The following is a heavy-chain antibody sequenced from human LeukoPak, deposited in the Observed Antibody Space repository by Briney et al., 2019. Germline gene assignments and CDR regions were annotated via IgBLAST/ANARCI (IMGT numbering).Heavy chain of an antibody. CDR1: GGSISSSSYY. CDR3: AGYGSSNDY. J-gene: IGHJ4*02. V-gene: IGHV4-39*01. D-gene: IGHD3-10*01. Sequence: SETLSLTCTVSGGSISSSSYYWGWIRQPPGKGLEWIGNIYYSGSTYYNPSLKSRVTISVDTSKNQFSLKLSSVTAADTAVYYCAGYGSSNDYWGQGTLVTVSS. CDR2: IYYSGST.